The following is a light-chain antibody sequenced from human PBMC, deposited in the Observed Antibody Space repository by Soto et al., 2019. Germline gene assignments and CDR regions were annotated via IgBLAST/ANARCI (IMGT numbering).Light chain of an antibody. J-gene: IGKJ3*01. CDR3: LQYNDYPFT. V-gene: IGKV1-17*03. CDR1: QGVSIY. CDR2: GAS. Sequence: DIQMTQSPSAMSASVGDRVTITCRASQGVSIYLAWFQQKPGKVPKRLMYGASTLQSGVPSRFGGSGSGTEFTLTISSLQPEDFATYYCLQYNDYPFTFSPGTKVDIK.